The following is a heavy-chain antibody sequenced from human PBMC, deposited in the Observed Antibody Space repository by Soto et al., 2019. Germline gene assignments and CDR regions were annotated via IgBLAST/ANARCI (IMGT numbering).Heavy chain of an antibody. CDR2: ISYDGSNK. CDR1: GFTFSSYA. Sequence: QVQLVESGGGVVQPGRSLRLSCAASGFTFSSYAMHWVRQAPGKGLEWVAVISYDGSNKYYADSVKGRFTISRDNSKNTLYLQMNSLRAEDTAVYYCASSSYHYYGMDVWGQGTTVTVSS. CDR3: ASSSYHYYGMDV. D-gene: IGHD6-6*01. J-gene: IGHJ6*02. V-gene: IGHV3-30-3*01.